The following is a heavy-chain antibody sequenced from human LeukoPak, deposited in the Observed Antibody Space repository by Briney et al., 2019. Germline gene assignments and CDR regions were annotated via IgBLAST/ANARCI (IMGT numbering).Heavy chain of an antibody. Sequence: PGRSLRLSCAASGFTFSTYAMHWVRQAPGKGPEWVGQIKSKSDGGTTDYAAPVKGRFTISRDDSENTLYVQMNSLKTEDTAVYYCTTLGYSSSQGTYFDYWGQGTLVTVSS. D-gene: IGHD6-6*01. V-gene: IGHV3-15*01. J-gene: IGHJ4*02. CDR1: GFTFSTYA. CDR2: IKSKSDGGTT. CDR3: TTLGYSSSQGTYFDY.